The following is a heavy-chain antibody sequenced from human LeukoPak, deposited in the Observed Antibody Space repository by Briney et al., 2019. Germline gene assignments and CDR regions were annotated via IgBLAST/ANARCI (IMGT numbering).Heavy chain of an antibody. CDR2: ISYDGSNK. V-gene: IGHV3-30*04. J-gene: IGHJ3*02. Sequence: SGGSLRLSCAASGFTFSSYAMHWVRQAPGKGLEWVAVISYDGSNKYYADSVKGRFTISRDNSKNTLYLQMNSLRAEDTAVYYCARELKVAATGAFDIWGQGTMVTVSS. CDR3: ARELKVAATGAFDI. D-gene: IGHD2-15*01. CDR1: GFTFSSYA.